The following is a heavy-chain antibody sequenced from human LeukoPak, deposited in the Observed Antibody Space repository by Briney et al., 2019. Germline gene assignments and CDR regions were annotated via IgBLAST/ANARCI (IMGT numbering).Heavy chain of an antibody. J-gene: IGHJ4*02. V-gene: IGHV3-11*01. D-gene: IGHD5-18*01. CDR1: GFSFSDNF. CDR3: ARGGYGWTFKQ. Sequence: PGGSLRLSCTASGFSFSDNFMGWIRQAPGMGLEWVSYISSGGDTIHYLDAVKGRFSISRDNSKRSLYLQMSRLRVDDTAVYYCARGGYGWTFKQWGQGTLVSVSS. CDR2: ISSGGDTI.